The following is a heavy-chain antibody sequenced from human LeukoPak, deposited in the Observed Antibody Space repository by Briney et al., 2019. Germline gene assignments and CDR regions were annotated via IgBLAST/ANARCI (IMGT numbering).Heavy chain of an antibody. Sequence: GGSLRLSCAASGFTFSSYAMSWVRQAPGKGLEWVSAISGSGGSTYYADSVKGRFTISRDNSKNTLYLQMNSLRAEDTAVYYCAKDSHSSSWTPIDYWGQGTLVTVSS. D-gene: IGHD6-13*01. J-gene: IGHJ4*02. CDR1: GFTFSSYA. CDR2: ISGSGGST. CDR3: AKDSHSSSWTPIDY. V-gene: IGHV3-23*01.